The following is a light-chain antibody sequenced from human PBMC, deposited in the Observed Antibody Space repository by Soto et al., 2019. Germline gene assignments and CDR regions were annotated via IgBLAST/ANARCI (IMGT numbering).Light chain of an antibody. CDR3: QKYRSVPV. Sequence: EIQMTQSPTSLSASVGDRVTITCRASQGIRHYVACYQQKPGKDPKILIYAASTLHTGVPSRFSGSGSGTDFTLTLNSLQPEDDATYSCQKYRSVPVFGPGTKVEIK. V-gene: IGKV1-27*01. J-gene: IGKJ3*01. CDR1: QGIRHY. CDR2: AAS.